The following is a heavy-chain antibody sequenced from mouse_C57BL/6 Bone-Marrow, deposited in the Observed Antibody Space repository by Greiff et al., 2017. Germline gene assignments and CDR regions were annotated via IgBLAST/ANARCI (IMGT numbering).Heavy chain of an antibody. Sequence: EVQLQQSGPVLVKPGASVKMSCKASGYTFTDYYMNWVKQSHGKSLEWIGVINPYNGGTSYNQKFKGKATLTVDKSSSTAYMELNSLTSEDSAVYYCAWSSGYVWYFDVWGTGTTVTVSS. V-gene: IGHV1-19*01. CDR2: INPYNGGT. CDR1: GYTFTDYY. J-gene: IGHJ1*03. CDR3: AWSSGYVWYFDV. D-gene: IGHD3-2*02.